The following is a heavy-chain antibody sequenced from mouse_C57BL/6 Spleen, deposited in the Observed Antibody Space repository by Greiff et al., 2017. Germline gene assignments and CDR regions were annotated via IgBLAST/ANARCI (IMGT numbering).Heavy chain of an antibody. CDR1: GYAFSSSW. V-gene: IGHV1-82*01. Sequence: VQLQQSGPELVKPGASVKISCKASGYAFSSSWMNWVKQRPGKGLEWIGRIYPGDGDTNYNGKFKGKATLTADKSSSTAYMQLSSLTSEDSAVYFCARWAYGNYEGYAMDYWGQGTSVTVSS. D-gene: IGHD2-1*01. J-gene: IGHJ4*01. CDR2: IYPGDGDT. CDR3: ARWAYGNYEGYAMDY.